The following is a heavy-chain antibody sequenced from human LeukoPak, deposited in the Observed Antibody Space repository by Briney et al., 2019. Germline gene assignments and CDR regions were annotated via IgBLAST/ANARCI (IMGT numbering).Heavy chain of an antibody. V-gene: IGHV4-4*02. CDR2: TYHSGSA. J-gene: IGHJ4*02. CDR1: GGSISSTNW. Sequence: SGTLSLTCAVSGGSISSTNWWSWVRQPPGKGLEWIGETYHSGSANYDPSLKSRVTISVDKSKNQFSLKLSSVTAADTAVYYCARDRGGSSPFDYWGQGTLVTVSS. CDR3: ARDRGGSSPFDY. D-gene: IGHD4-23*01.